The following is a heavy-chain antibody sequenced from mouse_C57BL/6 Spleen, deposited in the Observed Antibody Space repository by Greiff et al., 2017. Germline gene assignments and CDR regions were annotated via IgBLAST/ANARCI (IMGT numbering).Heavy chain of an antibody. CDR2: IYPGDGDT. J-gene: IGHJ4*01. D-gene: IGHD1-1*01. Sequence: QVQLKQSGPELVKPGASVKISCKASGYAFSSSWMNWVKQRPGKGLEWIGRIYPGDGDTNYNGKFKGKATLTADKSSSTAYMQLSSLTSEDSAVYCWGRAYYEGDEDIDYWGQGTSVTVSS. V-gene: IGHV1-82*01. CDR3: GRAYYEGDEDIDY. CDR1: GYAFSSSW.